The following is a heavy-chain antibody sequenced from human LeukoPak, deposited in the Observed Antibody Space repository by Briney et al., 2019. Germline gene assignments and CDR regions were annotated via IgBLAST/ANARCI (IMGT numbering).Heavy chain of an antibody. J-gene: IGHJ4*02. Sequence: PGGSLRLSCAASGFTFSSYSMNWVRQAPGKGLEWVSSISSSSSYIYYADSVKGRFTISRDNAKNSLNLQMNSLRAEDTAVYYCARDPDGTAMADFDYWGQGTLVTVSS. CDR1: GFTFSSYS. V-gene: IGHV3-21*01. D-gene: IGHD5-18*01. CDR2: ISSSSSYI. CDR3: ARDPDGTAMADFDY.